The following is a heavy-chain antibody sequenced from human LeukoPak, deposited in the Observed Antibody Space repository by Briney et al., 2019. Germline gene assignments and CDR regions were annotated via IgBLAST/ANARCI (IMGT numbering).Heavy chain of an antibody. CDR1: GGSFSGYY. CDR2: INHSGST. V-gene: IGHV4-34*01. J-gene: IGHJ4*02. Sequence: ASETLSLTCAVYGGSFSGYYWSWIRQPPGKGLEWIGEINHSGSTNYNPSLKSRVTISVDTSKNQFSLKLSSVTAADTAVYYCARVVYYYDSSIVNYWGQGTLVTVSS. D-gene: IGHD3-22*01. CDR3: ARVVYYYDSSIVNY.